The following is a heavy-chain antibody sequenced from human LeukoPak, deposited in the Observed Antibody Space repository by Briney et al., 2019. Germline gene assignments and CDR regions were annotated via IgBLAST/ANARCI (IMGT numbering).Heavy chain of an antibody. J-gene: IGHJ4*02. CDR1: GFTFSSYA. CDR3: AKGGKWDVTPFDY. CDR2: ISGGGGST. Sequence: GGSLRLSCAASGFTFSSYAMHWVRQAPGKGLEWVSTISGGGGSTYYADSVKGRFTISRDNSKNTLYLQVNSLRAEDTAVYYCAKGGKWDVTPFDYWGQGTLVTVSS. D-gene: IGHD1-26*01. V-gene: IGHV3-23*01.